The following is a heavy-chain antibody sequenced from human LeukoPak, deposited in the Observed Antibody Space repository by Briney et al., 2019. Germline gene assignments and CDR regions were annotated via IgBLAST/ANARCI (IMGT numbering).Heavy chain of an antibody. V-gene: IGHV4-39*07. CDR2: ISSRGNT. CDR3: GRVAAVSAFDV. J-gene: IGHJ3*01. D-gene: IGHD6-13*01. Sequence: PSETLSLTCFVSGGSISSSNYFWGWVRQPPGKGLEWIVSISSRGNTYYSPSLKSRVIISVDTSRNQFSLKLSSVTAADTAVYYCGRVAAVSAFDVWGQGTMVTVSS. CDR1: GGSISSSNYF.